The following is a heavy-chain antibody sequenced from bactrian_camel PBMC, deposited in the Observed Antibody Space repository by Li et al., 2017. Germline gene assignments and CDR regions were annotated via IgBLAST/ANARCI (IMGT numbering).Heavy chain of an antibody. V-gene: IGHV3S53*01. CDR3: AAHSVYVWGCSHKEKYVI. CDR1: GSFIC. D-gene: IGHD5*01. Sequence: HVQLVESGGGSVQAGGSLRLDCTFTGSFICMGWFRQAPGKEREWVAAIADSGFTTYTDSVRGRFTVPKDNAKNSLYLQMNSLKPEDTGMYYCAAHSVYVWGCSHKEKYVIWGQGTQGTVS. J-gene: IGHJ4*01. CDR2: IADSGFT.